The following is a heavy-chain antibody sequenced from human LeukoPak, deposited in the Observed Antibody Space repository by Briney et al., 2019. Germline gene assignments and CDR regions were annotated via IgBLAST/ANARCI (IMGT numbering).Heavy chain of an antibody. D-gene: IGHD3-22*01. CDR1: GGAIISYY. V-gene: IGHV4-4*07. J-gene: IGHJ6*03. Sequence: PSETLSLTCSVSGGAIISYYWSWIRQPAGKGPEWIGRIYPTGNTDYNPSLKTRVTMSTDPSKKQFSLRLRSVTAAETAVYYCARLKFYDSTGYSPGYYMDVWGKGTAVTVSS. CDR2: IYPTGNT. CDR3: ARLKFYDSTGYSPGYYMDV.